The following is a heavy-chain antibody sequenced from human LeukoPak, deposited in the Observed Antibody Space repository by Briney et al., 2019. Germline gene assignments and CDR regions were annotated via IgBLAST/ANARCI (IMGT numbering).Heavy chain of an antibody. J-gene: IGHJ4*02. Sequence: GGSLRLSCAASGFTFSSYGMHWVRQAPGKGLEWVAVISYDGSNKYYADSVKGRFTISRDNSKNTLYLQMNSLGAEDTAVYYCAKGQYSSGWYWFDYWGQGTLVTVSS. CDR2: ISYDGSNK. D-gene: IGHD6-19*01. V-gene: IGHV3-30*18. CDR1: GFTFSSYG. CDR3: AKGQYSSGWYWFDY.